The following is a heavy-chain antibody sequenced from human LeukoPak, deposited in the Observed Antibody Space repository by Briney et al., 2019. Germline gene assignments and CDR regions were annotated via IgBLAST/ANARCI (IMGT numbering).Heavy chain of an antibody. J-gene: IGHJ4*02. V-gene: IGHV4-59*01. CDR2: IYYSGST. Sequence: SETLSLTCTVSGGSISSYYWSWIRQPPGKGLEWIGYIYYSGSTNYNPSLKSRVTISVDTSKNQFSLKLSSVTAADTAVYYCARDRRYSSGWYGIDYWGRGTLVTVSS. CDR3: ARDRRYSSGWYGIDY. D-gene: IGHD6-19*01. CDR1: GGSISSYY.